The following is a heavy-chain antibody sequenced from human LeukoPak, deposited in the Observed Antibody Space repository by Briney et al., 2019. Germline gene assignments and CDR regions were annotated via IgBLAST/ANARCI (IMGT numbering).Heavy chain of an antibody. CDR3: AREGHYGSGSSDY. V-gene: IGHV4-34*01. Sequence: SETLSLTCAVYGGSFSGYYWSWIRQPPGKGLEWIGEINHSGSTNYNPSLKSRVTISVDTSKNQFSLKLSSVTAADTAVYYCAREGHYGSGSSDYWGQGTLVTVSS. CDR1: GGSFSGYY. CDR2: INHSGST. J-gene: IGHJ4*02. D-gene: IGHD3-10*01.